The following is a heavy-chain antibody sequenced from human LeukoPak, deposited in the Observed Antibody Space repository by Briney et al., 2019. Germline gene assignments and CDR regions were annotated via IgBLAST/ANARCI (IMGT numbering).Heavy chain of an antibody. Sequence: ASVKVSCKASGYTFTSYDINWVRQATGQGLEWMGWMNPNSGNTGYAQKFQGRITITRNTSIRTAYMELSSLRSEDTAVYYCARLFQRNELNYYDSSGYSLGYWGQGTLVTVSS. J-gene: IGHJ4*02. CDR1: GYTFTSYD. V-gene: IGHV1-8*03. CDR3: ARLFQRNELNYYDSSGYSLGY. CDR2: MNPNSGNT. D-gene: IGHD3-22*01.